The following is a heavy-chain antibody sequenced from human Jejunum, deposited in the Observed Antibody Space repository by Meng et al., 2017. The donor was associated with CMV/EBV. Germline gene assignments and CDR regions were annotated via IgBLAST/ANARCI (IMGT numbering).Heavy chain of an antibody. CDR3: ATHKWEPKSDPMDY. Sequence: GGTIGSHYYYWGWIRHPPGKGLEWIGNIDYRGTTYYNPSLRSRATMSVDTSRNQFSLRLSSVTAADTAVYYCATHKWEPKSDPMDYWGQGTLVTVSS. J-gene: IGHJ4*02. D-gene: IGHD1-26*01. V-gene: IGHV4-39*01. CDR2: IDYRGTT. CDR1: GGTIGSHYYY.